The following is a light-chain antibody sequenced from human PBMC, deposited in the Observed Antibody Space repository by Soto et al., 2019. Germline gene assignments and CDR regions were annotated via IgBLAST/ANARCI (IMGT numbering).Light chain of an antibody. V-gene: IGKV3-20*01. CDR3: QHYGSSPYT. CDR1: QSVSSNY. CDR2: ETS. J-gene: IGKJ2*01. Sequence: EIVLTQSPDTLSLSPGERATLSCRASQSVSSNYLAWYQQKPGQAPRLLISETSSRATGFPDRFSGSGSGTDFTLTISRLEPEDFAVYYCQHYGSSPYTFGQGTKLEI.